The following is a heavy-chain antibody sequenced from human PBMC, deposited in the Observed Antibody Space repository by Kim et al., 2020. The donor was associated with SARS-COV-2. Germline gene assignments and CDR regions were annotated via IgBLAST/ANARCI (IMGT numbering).Heavy chain of an antibody. J-gene: IGHJ4*02. V-gene: IGHV3-7*01. Sequence: YVDSVKSRFTISRDNAKNSLYLQMNSLRTEDTAIYYCAALDSVQVPGGIWGQGTLVTVSS. D-gene: IGHD3-10*01. CDR3: AALDSVQVPGGI.